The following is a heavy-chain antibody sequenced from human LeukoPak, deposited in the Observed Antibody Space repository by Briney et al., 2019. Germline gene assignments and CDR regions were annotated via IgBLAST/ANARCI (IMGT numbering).Heavy chain of an antibody. CDR1: GASISSFY. V-gene: IGHV4-4*07. Sequence: SETLSLTCTVSGASISSFYWSWIRQPAGKGLQWIGRIHTGGSANYNPSLKSRVTLSVDMSKNELSLTLKSVTAADTAVYYCARGFGSGTSPIDLWGQGALVTVSS. CDR3: ARGFGSGTSPIDL. J-gene: IGHJ5*02. CDR2: IHTGGSA. D-gene: IGHD3-10*01.